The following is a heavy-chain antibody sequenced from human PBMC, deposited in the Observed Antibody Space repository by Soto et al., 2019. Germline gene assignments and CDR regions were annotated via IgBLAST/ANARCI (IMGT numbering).Heavy chain of an antibody. Sequence: QVQLVQSGAEVKKPGASVKVSCKVSGYTLTELSMHWVRQAPGKGLEWMGGFDPEDGETIYAQKFQGRVTMTEDTSTDTAYMELSSLRSEDTAVYYCATDAYVGVTAPHARAFDIWGQGTMVTVSS. D-gene: IGHD2-21*02. J-gene: IGHJ3*02. CDR2: FDPEDGET. V-gene: IGHV1-24*01. CDR1: GYTLTELS. CDR3: ATDAYVGVTAPHARAFDI.